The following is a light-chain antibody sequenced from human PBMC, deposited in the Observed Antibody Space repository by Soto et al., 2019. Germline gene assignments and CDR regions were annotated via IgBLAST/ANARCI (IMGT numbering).Light chain of an antibody. CDR1: QTISSW. J-gene: IGKJ1*01. CDR2: KAS. Sequence: QMTQAPATLSRYVGDGVTITCRASQTISSWLAWYQQKPGKAPKLLIYKASTLKSGVPSRFSGSGSGTEFTLTISSLQPDDFATYYCQHYNSYSEAFGQGTKVDIK. CDR3: QHYNSYSEA. V-gene: IGKV1-5*03.